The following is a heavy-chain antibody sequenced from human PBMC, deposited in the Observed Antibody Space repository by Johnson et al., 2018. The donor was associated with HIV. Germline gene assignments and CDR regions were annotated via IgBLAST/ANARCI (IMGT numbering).Heavy chain of an antibody. CDR3: AKVNRMEQWLAGGGAFDI. J-gene: IGHJ3*02. D-gene: IGHD6-19*01. CDR1: GFTFSSYA. CDR2: ITGSGDKT. V-gene: IGHV3-NL1*01. Sequence: QVQLVESGGGVVQPGRSLRLSCAASGFTFSSYAMHWVRQAPGKGLEWVSTITGSGDKTWYADSVKGRFTISRDNSKNTLYLQMNSLRAEDTAVYYCAKVNRMEQWLAGGGAFDIWGQGTMVTVSS.